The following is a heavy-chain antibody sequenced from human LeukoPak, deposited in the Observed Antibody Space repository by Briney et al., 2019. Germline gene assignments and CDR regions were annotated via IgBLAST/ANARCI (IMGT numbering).Heavy chain of an antibody. D-gene: IGHD5-18*01. Sequence: SETLSHTRAVYGGSFSVYTWSWMPQPPGKGRWCGGEIKHSGDASHTPSLMCRGIMSVDPSKKQFSLKVISVTAADTAVYYCARVGYSFSINDWSRTGLGAYPTKHYYYMDVWGKGTTVTVSS. CDR1: GGSFSVYT. CDR2: IKHSGDA. J-gene: IGHJ6*03. V-gene: IGHV4-34*01. CDR3: ARVGYSFSINDWSRTGLGAYPTKHYYYMDV.